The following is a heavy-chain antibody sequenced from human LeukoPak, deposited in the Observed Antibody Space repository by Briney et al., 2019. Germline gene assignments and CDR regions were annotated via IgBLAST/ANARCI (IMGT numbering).Heavy chain of an antibody. CDR3: ARDYYDSSGYYYVSRGPFDY. D-gene: IGHD3-22*01. J-gene: IGHJ4*02. CDR2: IIPIFGTA. V-gene: IGHV1-69*13. Sequence: SVKVSCKASGGTFSSYAISWVRQAPGQGLGWMGGIIPIFGTANYAQKFQGRVTITADESTSTAYMELSSLRSEDTAVYYCARDYYDSSGYYYVSRGPFDYWGQGTLVTVSS. CDR1: GGTFSSYA.